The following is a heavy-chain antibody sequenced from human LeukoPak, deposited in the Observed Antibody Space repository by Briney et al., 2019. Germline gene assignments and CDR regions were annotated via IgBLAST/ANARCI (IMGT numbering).Heavy chain of an antibody. J-gene: IGHJ5*02. D-gene: IGHD3-3*02. CDR1: GGSISTYY. Sequence: SETLSLTCTVSGGSISTYYWSWIRQSPGKGLEWIGDIHYSGSTNYNASLRSRVTMSVDTSKNQFSLKLSSVTAADTAVYYCARHFNQGFDPWGQGTPVTVSS. V-gene: IGHV4-59*01. CDR2: IHYSGST. CDR3: ARHFNQGFDP.